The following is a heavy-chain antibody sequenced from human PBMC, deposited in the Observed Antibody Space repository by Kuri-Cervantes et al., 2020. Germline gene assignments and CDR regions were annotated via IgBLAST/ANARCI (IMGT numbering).Heavy chain of an antibody. D-gene: IGHD2/OR15-2a*01. CDR1: GFTFSNYG. J-gene: IGHJ6*02. CDR2: ISYDGSNK. V-gene: IGHV3-30*18. Sequence: GGSLRLSCAASGFTFSNYGMHWVRQAPGKGLEWVAVISYDGSNKYYADSVKGRFTISRDNSKNTLYPQMNSLRAEDTAVYYCAKGRRREYRIVYGMDVWGQGTTVTVSS. CDR3: AKGRRREYRIVYGMDV.